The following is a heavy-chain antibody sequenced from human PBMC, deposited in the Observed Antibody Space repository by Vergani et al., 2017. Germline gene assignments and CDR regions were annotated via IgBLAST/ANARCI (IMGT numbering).Heavy chain of an antibody. Sequence: EVKLVESGGGLVQPGQSLRLACITSGFPFHDFGINWVRQAPGKGLEWISLIRTSENGGTSHYAASVAGRFSISRDDSKSVTYLQMDGLKTDDTATYYCTQGYKYGYDWGQGTLVTVSS. CDR1: GFPFHDFG. CDR2: IRTSENGGTS. J-gene: IGHJ4*02. V-gene: IGHV3-49*04. CDR3: TQGYKYGYD. D-gene: IGHD5-18*01.